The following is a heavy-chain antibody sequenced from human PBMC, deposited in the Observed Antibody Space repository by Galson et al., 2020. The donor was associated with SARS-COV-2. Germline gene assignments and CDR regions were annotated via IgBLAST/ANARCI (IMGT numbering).Heavy chain of an antibody. CDR1: GFTVSSNY. CDR3: ARDYLLYGMDV. CDR2: IYSGGST. D-gene: IGHD1-26*01. Sequence: GGSLRLSCAASGFTVSSNYMSWVRQAPGKGLEWVSVIYSGGSTYYADSVKGRFTISRDNSKKTLYLQMNSLRAEDTAVYYCARDYLLYGMDVWGQGTTVTVSS. V-gene: IGHV3-53*01. J-gene: IGHJ6*02.